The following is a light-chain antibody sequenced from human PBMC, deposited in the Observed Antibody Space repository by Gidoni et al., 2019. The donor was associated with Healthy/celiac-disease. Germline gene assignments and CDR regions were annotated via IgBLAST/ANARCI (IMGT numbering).Light chain of an antibody. Sequence: QSALTQPASVSGSPGQSITISCTGTSSDVVGYNSVSWYQQHPGKAPKLMIYEVSNRPSGVSNRFSGSKSGNTASLTISGLQAEDEADYYCSSYTSSSTVFGTGTKVTVL. CDR3: SSYTSSSTV. V-gene: IGLV2-14*01. CDR1: SSDVVGYNS. CDR2: EVS. J-gene: IGLJ1*01.